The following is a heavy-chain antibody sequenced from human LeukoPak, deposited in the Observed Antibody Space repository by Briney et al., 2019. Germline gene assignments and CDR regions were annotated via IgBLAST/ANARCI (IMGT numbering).Heavy chain of an antibody. CDR3: ARAPLYLVPYAAPHNWFDP. CDR1: GYSISRGFY. J-gene: IGHJ5*02. D-gene: IGHD3-10*01. CDR2: IYHSGST. Sequence: PSETLSLTCSVSGYSISRGFYWGWIRQPPGKGLEWIGSIYHSGSTYYNPPLNSRVTISIDTSKNQLSLNLSSVTAADTAVYYCARAPLYLVPYAAPHNWFDPWGQGTLVTVSS. V-gene: IGHV4-38-2*02.